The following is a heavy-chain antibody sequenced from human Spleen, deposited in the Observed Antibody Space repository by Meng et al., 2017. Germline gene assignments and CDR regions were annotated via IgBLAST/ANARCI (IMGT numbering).Heavy chain of an antibody. CDR1: GGTFSSYA. J-gene: IGHJ5*02. CDR2: IIPIFGTA. Sequence: QVQVVESGAEVKKPGSSVKVSCKASGGTFSSYAISWVRQAPGQGLEWMGGIIPIFGTANYAQKFQGRVTITTDESTSTAYMELSSLRSEDTAVYYCARGKVSMVRGVLNWFDPWGQGTLVTVSS. V-gene: IGHV1-69*05. D-gene: IGHD3-10*01. CDR3: ARGKVSMVRGVLNWFDP.